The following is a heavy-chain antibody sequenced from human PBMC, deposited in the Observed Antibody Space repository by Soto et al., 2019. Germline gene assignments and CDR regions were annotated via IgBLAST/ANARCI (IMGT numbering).Heavy chain of an antibody. V-gene: IGHV3-33*01. J-gene: IGHJ6*02. CDR2: IWYDGSNK. CDR3: ARDRESSGYYYYYYYGMDV. D-gene: IGHD3-10*01. CDR1: GFTFSSYG. Sequence: PGGSLRLSCAASGFTFSSYGMHWVRQAPGKGLGWVAVIWYDGSNKYYADSVKGRFTISRDNSKNTLYLQMNSLRAEDTAVYYCARDRESSGYYYYYYYGMDVWGQGTTVTVSS.